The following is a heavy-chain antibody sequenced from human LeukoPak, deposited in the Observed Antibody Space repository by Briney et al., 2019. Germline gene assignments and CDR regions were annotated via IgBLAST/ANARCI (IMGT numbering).Heavy chain of an antibody. CDR3: ARDRDIAAAGYFDY. CDR2: IYYSGST. J-gene: IGHJ4*02. V-gene: IGHV4-39*07. CDR1: GGSISSSSYY. D-gene: IGHD6-13*01. Sequence: LETLSLTCTVSGGSISSSSYYWGWIRQPPGKGLEWIGSIYYSGSTYYNPSLKSRVTISVDTSKNQSSLKLSSVTAADTAVYYCARDRDIAAAGYFDYWGQGTLVTVSS.